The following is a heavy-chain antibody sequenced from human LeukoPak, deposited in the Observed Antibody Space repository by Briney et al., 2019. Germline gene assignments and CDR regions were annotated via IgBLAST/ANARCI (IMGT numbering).Heavy chain of an antibody. CDR1: GGTFSSYA. D-gene: IGHD1-14*01. V-gene: IGHV1-69*04. CDR3: ARYRLSLRTYYYYYGMDV. Sequence: TVKVSCKASGGTFSSYAISWVRQASGQGLEWMGRIIPILGIANYAQKFQGRVTITADKSTSTAYMELSSLRSEDTAVYYCARYRLSLRTYYYYYGMDVWGQGTTVTVSS. CDR2: IIPILGIA. J-gene: IGHJ6*02.